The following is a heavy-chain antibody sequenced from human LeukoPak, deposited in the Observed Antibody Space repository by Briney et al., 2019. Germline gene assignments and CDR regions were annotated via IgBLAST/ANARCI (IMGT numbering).Heavy chain of an antibody. CDR1: GASITSSGYY. V-gene: IGHV4-39*07. CDR2: IFHSGST. Sequence: PSETLSLTCTVSGASITSSGYYWGWIRQPPGKGLEWIGTIFHSGSTYYNPSLKSRVTISLDTSKNQFSLRLSSVTAADTAVYYCASRRHCSSTSCYAGGFGYWGQGTLVTVSS. CDR3: ASRRHCSSTSCYAGGFGY. D-gene: IGHD2-2*01. J-gene: IGHJ4*02.